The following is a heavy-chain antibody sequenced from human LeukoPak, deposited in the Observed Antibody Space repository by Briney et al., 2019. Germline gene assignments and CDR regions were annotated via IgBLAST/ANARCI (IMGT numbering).Heavy chain of an antibody. V-gene: IGHV4-59*01. D-gene: IGHD4-17*01. CDR1: GGSISSYY. Sequence: PSETLSITCTVSGGSISSYYWSWIRQPPGKGLEWIGYIYYSGSTNYNPSLKSRVTISVDTSKNQFSLKLSSVTAADTAVYYCAREYGDYSFDYWGQGTLVTVSS. CDR3: AREYGDYSFDY. J-gene: IGHJ4*02. CDR2: IYYSGST.